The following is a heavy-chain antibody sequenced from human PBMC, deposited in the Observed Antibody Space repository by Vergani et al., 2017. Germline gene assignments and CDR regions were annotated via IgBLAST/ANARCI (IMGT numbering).Heavy chain of an antibody. D-gene: IGHD6-19*01. CDR2: IYYSGST. CDR1: GGSISSYY. Sequence: QVQLPESGPGLVKPSETLSLTCTVSGGSISSYYWSWIRQPPGKGLEWIGYIYYSGSTNYNPSLKSRVTISVDTPKNQFSLKLSSVTAADTAVYYCARGRRYSSGCPLDYWGQGTLVTVSS. V-gene: IGHV4-59*12. CDR3: ARGRRYSSGCPLDY. J-gene: IGHJ4*02.